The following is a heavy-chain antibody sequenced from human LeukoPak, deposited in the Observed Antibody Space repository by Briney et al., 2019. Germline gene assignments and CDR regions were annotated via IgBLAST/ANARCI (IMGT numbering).Heavy chain of an antibody. CDR3: ARVRTGAAAGYFDY. Sequence: GGSLRLSCAASGFTVTSNYMSWVRQAPGKGLEWVSVIYSGSSTYYADSVKGRFTISRDNSKNTLCLQMNSLRAEDTAVYYCARVRTGAAAGYFDYWGLGTLVTVSS. CDR1: GFTVTSNY. J-gene: IGHJ4*02. D-gene: IGHD6-13*01. CDR2: IYSGSST. V-gene: IGHV3-53*01.